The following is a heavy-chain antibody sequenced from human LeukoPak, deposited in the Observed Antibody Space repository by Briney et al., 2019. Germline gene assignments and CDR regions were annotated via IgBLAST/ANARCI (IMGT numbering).Heavy chain of an antibody. V-gene: IGHV1-2*02. CDR3: ARDSTCSSTSCYTDGFYYYYYMDV. J-gene: IGHJ6*03. Sequence: ASVKVSCKASGYTFTGYYMHWVRQAPGQGLEWMGWINPNSGGTNYAQKFQGRVTMTRDTSISTAYMELSRLRSDDTAVYYCARDSTCSSTSCYTDGFYYYYYMDVWGKGTTVTVSS. CDR2: INPNSGGT. D-gene: IGHD2-2*02. CDR1: GYTFTGYY.